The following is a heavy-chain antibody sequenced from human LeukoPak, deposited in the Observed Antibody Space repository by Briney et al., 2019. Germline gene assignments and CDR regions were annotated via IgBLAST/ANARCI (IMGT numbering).Heavy chain of an antibody. CDR1: GFTVSSNC. D-gene: IGHD6-13*01. CDR2: IYSGGST. V-gene: IGHV3-53*01. Sequence: PGGSLRLSCAASGFTVSSNCMSWVRQAPGKGLEWVSVIYSGGSTYYADSVKGRFTISRDNSKNTLYLQMNSLRAEDTAVYYCARLVLGITAAEKVYWGQGTLVTVSS. J-gene: IGHJ4*02. CDR3: ARLVLGITAAEKVY.